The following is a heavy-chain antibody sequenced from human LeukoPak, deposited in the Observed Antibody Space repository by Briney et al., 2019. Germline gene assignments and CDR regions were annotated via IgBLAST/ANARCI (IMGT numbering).Heavy chain of an antibody. CDR1: GYTLTELS. Sequence: ASVKVSCKVSGYTLTELSMHWVRQAPGKGLEWMGGFDPEDGETTYVQKFQGRVTMTGDTSTDTDYMELSSLRSEDTAVYYCATGRQYYYDSSGYYTPFDYWGQGTLVTVSS. CDR2: FDPEDGET. CDR3: ATGRQYYYDSSGYYTPFDY. J-gene: IGHJ4*02. D-gene: IGHD3-22*01. V-gene: IGHV1-24*01.